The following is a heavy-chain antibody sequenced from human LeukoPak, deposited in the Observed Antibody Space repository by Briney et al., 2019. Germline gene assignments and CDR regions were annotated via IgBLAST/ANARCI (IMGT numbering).Heavy chain of an antibody. CDR3: ARDLSGLRNWFDP. CDR1: RGTFSSYA. Sequence: ASVKVSCKASRGTFSSYAISWVRQAPGQGLEWMGGIIPIFGTANYAQKFQGRVTITTDESTSTAYMELSSLRSEDTAVYYCARDLSGLRNWFDPWGQGTLVTVSS. D-gene: IGHD3-22*01. CDR2: IIPIFGTA. J-gene: IGHJ5*02. V-gene: IGHV1-69*05.